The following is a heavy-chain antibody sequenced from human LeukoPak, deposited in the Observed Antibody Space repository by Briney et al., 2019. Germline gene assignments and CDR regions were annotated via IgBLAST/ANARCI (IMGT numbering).Heavy chain of an antibody. CDR3: ARSARDSEYTNMDY. Sequence: PGGSLRLSCAASGFMFSDFYMNWIRQAPGKGLEWISFISSSSSHTNYADSVKGRFTISRDNDKNSLYLQMNSLRVEDTAVYYCARSARDSEYTNMDYWGQGTLVTVSS. CDR1: GFMFSDFY. V-gene: IGHV3-11*06. CDR2: ISSSSSHT. D-gene: IGHD5-18*01. J-gene: IGHJ4*02.